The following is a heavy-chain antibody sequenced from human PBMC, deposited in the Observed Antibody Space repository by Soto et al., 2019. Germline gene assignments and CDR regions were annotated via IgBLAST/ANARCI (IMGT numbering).Heavy chain of an antibody. CDR3: VRAFYDILPGHFAY. J-gene: IGHJ4*02. CDR2: IKPSGGST. Sequence: GASVKVSCKASGYSFTSYYMHWVRQAPGQGLEWMGIIKPSGGSTNYAQKFQGRVTMTRDTSTSIVYMELSSLRSEDTAVYYCVRAFYDILPGHFAYWGQGTLVTVSS. CDR1: GYSFTSYY. D-gene: IGHD3-9*01. V-gene: IGHV1-46*03.